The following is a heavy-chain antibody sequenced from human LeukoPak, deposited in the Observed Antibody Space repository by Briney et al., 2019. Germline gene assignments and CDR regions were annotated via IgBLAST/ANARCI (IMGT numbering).Heavy chain of an antibody. D-gene: IGHD5-12*01. Sequence: YYANSVKGRFTISRDNSMNTLYLQMGSLRAEDMAVYYCARGNSGYGAFDIWGQGTMVTVSP. V-gene: IGHV3-64*01. CDR3: ARGNSGYGAFDI. J-gene: IGHJ3*02.